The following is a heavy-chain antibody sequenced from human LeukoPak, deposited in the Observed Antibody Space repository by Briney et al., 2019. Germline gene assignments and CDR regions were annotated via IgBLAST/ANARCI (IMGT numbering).Heavy chain of an antibody. V-gene: IGHV1-18*01. CDR3: ARAASKHIVVVPTY. J-gene: IGHJ4*02. D-gene: IGHD2-21*01. Sequence: ASVKVSCKASGYAFTSYGISWVRQAPGQGLEWMGWISAYNGNTNYAQELQGRVTMTTDTSTSTAYMELRSLRSDDTAVYYCARAASKHIVVVPTYWGQGTLVTVSS. CDR2: ISAYNGNT. CDR1: GYAFTSYG.